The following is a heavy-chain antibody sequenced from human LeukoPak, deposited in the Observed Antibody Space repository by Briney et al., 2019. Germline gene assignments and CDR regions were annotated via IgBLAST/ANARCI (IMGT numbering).Heavy chain of an antibody. Sequence: PGGSLRLSCAASGFTFSSYWMSWVRQAPGKGLEWVANIKEDGSDKYYVDSVKGRFTISRDNAKNSLFLQMNFLGVEDTAVYYCGRTGSASYYGQGTLATVSS. V-gene: IGHV3-7*01. D-gene: IGHD2-15*01. CDR1: GFTFSSYW. J-gene: IGHJ4*02. CDR2: IKEDGSDK. CDR3: GRTGSASY.